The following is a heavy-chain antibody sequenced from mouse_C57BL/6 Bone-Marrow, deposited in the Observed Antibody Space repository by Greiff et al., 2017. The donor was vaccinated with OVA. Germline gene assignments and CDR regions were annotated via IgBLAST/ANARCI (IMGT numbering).Heavy chain of an antibody. D-gene: IGHD1-1*01. J-gene: IGHJ3*01. CDR2: ISDGGSYT. V-gene: IGHV5-4*01. CDR1: GFTFSSYA. Sequence: DVHLVESGGGLVKPGGSLKLSCAASGFTFSSYAMSRVRQTPEKRLEWVATISDGGSYTYYPDNVKGRFTISRDNAKNNLYLQMSHLKSEDTAMYYCGRGRFTTVVEGFAYWGQGTLVTVSA. CDR3: GRGRFTTVVEGFAY.